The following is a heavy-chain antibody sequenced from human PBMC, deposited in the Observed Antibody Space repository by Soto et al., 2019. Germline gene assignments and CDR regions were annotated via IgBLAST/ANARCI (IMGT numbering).Heavy chain of an antibody. D-gene: IGHD3-22*01. CDR1: GFTFSIYA. Sequence: EVQLVESGGGLVQPGGSLRLSCAASGFTFSIYAMHWVRQAPGKGLEYVSAISSNGGSTYYANSVKGRFTIYRDNSKNTLYLQMGSLRAEDMAVYYCERGRGPPYYYDSSGYQDYWGQGTLVTVSS. CDR3: ERGRGPPYYYDSSGYQDY. CDR2: ISSNGGST. J-gene: IGHJ4*02. V-gene: IGHV3-64*01.